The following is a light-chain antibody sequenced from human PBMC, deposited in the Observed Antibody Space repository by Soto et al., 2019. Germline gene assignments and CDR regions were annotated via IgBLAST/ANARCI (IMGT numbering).Light chain of an antibody. CDR3: QQSYSTPTIT. J-gene: IGKJ5*01. CDR1: QSLXSY. V-gene: IGKV1-39*01. CDR2: AAS. Sequence: IRLTQSPSSLSASAGDRVTINCRASQSLXSYLAWYQQKPGKATKILISAASSLQSGVPSRFSGSGSGTDFTLTISSLQPEDFATYYCQQSYSTPTITFGQGTRLEIK.